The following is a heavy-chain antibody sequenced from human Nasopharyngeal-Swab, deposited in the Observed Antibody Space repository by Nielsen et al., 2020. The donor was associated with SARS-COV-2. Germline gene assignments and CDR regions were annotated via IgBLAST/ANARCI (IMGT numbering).Heavy chain of an antibody. V-gene: IGHV3-7*01. J-gene: IGHJ4*02. CDR2: IQTDGTEQ. CDR3: ARENHGVFDN. CDR1: GFTFSPFW. Sequence: GGSLRLSCAASGFTFSPFWMTWVRQAPGKGLEWVATIQTDGTEQYSVDSVKGRFTISRDNGKNSLYLQMNSPRVEDTAVYYCARENHGVFDNWGQGTRVTVSS.